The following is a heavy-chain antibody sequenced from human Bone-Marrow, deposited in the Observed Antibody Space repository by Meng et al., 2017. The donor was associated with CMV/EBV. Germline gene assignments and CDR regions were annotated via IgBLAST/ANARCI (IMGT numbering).Heavy chain of an antibody. CDR1: GFTFRDHA. CDR2: IRSKAYGETT. CDR3: TKGPRLEWRYYGMDV. Sequence: GESLKISCTASGFTFRDHAMSWVRQAPGKGLEWVSFIRSKAYGETTEYAASVKGRFSISRDDSQSIVYLQMNRLRSEDTAVYYCTKGPRLEWRYYGMDVLGQGTTVTVSS. J-gene: IGHJ6*02. D-gene: IGHD3-3*01. V-gene: IGHV3-49*04.